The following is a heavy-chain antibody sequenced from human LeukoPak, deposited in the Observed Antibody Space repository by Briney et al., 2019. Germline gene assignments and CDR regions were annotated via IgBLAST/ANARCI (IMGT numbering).Heavy chain of an antibody. J-gene: IGHJ6*02. CDR3: ARGDKVTYYDFWSGYSPYSDYYYYGMDV. CDR1: GGSISSYY. Sequence: SETLSLTCTVSGGSISSYYWSWIRQPPGKGLEWIGYIYYSGSINYNPSLKSRVTISVDTSKNQFSLKLSSVTAADTAVYYCARGDKVTYYDFWSGYSPYSDYYYYGMDVWGQGTTVTVSS. CDR2: IYYSGSI. V-gene: IGHV4-59*01. D-gene: IGHD3-3*01.